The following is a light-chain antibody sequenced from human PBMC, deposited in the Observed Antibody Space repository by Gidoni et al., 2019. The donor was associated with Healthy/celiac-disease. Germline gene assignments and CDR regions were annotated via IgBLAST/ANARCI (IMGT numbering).Light chain of an antibody. V-gene: IGLV2-14*03. J-gene: IGLJ2*01. CDR2: DVS. CDR3: SSYTSSSTVV. Sequence: QSALTQPASVSGSPGQSITISCTGTSSDVGGYNYVSWYQQPPGNAPKLMIYDVSNRPSGVSNRFSGSKSGNTASLTISGLQAEDDADYYCSSYTSSSTVVFGGGTKLTVL. CDR1: SSDVGGYNY.